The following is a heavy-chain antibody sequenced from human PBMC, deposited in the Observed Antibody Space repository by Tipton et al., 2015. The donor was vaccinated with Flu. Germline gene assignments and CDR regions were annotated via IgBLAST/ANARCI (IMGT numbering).Heavy chain of an antibody. D-gene: IGHD6-19*01. CDR1: GDSISSGTHY. J-gene: IGHJ4*02. CDR3: AKGPYSGDWYRFNY. Sequence: TLSLTCTVSGDSISSGTHYWTWIRQPAGKGLEWIGRIYTTGSTNYNPSLQSRVTMSLDTSKNQFSLKLSSVTAADTAVYYCAKGPYSGDWYRFNYWGQGTLVTVSS. V-gene: IGHV4-61*02. CDR2: IYTTGST.